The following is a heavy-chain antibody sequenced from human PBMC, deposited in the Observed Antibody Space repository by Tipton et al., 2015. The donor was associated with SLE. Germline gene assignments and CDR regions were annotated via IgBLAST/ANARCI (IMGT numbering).Heavy chain of an antibody. CDR1: GFIFGTYS. Sequence: GSLRLSCAASGFIFGTYSMNWVRQAPGKGLEWGSSISSRSSYIYYADSVKGRFTISRDNAKNSLYLQMNSLTVEDTAVYYCAKGGGSGSYSLLDNWGQGTLVTVSS. CDR2: ISSRSSYI. CDR3: AKGGGSGSYSLLDN. J-gene: IGHJ4*02. D-gene: IGHD1-26*01. V-gene: IGHV3-21*01.